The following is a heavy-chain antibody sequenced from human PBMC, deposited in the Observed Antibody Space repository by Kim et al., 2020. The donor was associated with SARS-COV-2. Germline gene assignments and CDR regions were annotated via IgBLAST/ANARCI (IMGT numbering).Heavy chain of an antibody. Sequence: ASVKVSCKASGYTFTNYAMHWVRQAPGQRLEWMGWINTGNGNTIYSHNFQGRVTITRDTSASTGYMELSSLRSEDTAMYYCATGSGTYSPDHWGQGALVTVSS. CDR2: INTGNGNT. CDR1: GYTFTNYA. D-gene: IGHD1-26*01. CDR3: ATGSGTYSPDH. V-gene: IGHV1-3*04. J-gene: IGHJ4*02.